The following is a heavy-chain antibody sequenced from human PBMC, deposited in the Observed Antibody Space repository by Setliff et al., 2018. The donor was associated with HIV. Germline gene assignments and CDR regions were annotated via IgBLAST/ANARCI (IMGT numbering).Heavy chain of an antibody. Sequence: SETLSLTCTVSGGSISSGNYWSWVRQPAGKGLEWIGHIYTSGTTNYNPSLKSRVTISVGTSKNQFSLRLSSVTAADTAVYYCARAPITIFGVIIIPVYFDYWGQGTLVTVSS. V-gene: IGHV4-61*09. J-gene: IGHJ4*02. CDR3: ARAPITIFGVIIIPVYFDY. CDR1: GGSISSGNY. D-gene: IGHD3-3*01. CDR2: IYTSGTT.